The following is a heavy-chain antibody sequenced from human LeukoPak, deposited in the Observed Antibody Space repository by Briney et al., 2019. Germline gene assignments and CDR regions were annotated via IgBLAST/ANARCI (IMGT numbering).Heavy chain of an antibody. V-gene: IGHV1-18*01. CDR1: GYTFTSYG. J-gene: IGHJ4*02. D-gene: IGHD5-24*01. CDR2: ISAYNGNT. CDR3: ARDDGNGYNSLDS. Sequence: GGPVKVSCKASGYTFTSYGISWVRQAPGQGLEWMGWISAYNGNTNYAQKLQGRVTMTTDTSTSTAYMELRSLRSDDTAVYYCARDDGNGYNSLDSWGQGTLVIVSS.